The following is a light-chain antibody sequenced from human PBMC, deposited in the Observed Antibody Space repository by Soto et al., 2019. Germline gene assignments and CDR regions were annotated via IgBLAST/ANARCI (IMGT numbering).Light chain of an antibody. CDR1: QSVGSN. CDR3: QQYNNWVT. Sequence: EIVMTQSPDTLSVSPGERATLSCRASQSVGSNLAWYQQKPGQAPRLLIYGASTRAVGIPARFSGSGSGTDFPLTISGLQSEDFAVYYCQQYNNWVTFGGGTKVGIK. CDR2: GAS. J-gene: IGKJ4*01. V-gene: IGKV3D-15*01.